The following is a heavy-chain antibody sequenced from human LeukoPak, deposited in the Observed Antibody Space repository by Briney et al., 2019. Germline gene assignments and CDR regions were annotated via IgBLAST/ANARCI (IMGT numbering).Heavy chain of an antibody. V-gene: IGHV3-30*04. CDR1: GFTFSSYA. J-gene: IGHJ6*03. CDR2: ISYDGSNK. CDR3: ARDPVVVAATPARLNYYYYYMDV. D-gene: IGHD2-15*01. Sequence: GGTLRLSCAASGFTFSSYAMHWVRQAPGKGLEWVAVISYDGSNKYYADSVKGRFTISRDNSKNTLYLQMNSLRAEDTAVYYCARDPVVVAATPARLNYYYYYMDVWGKGTTVTVSS.